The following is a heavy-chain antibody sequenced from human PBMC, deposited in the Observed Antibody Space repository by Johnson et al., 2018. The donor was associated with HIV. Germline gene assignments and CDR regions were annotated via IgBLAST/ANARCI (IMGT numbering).Heavy chain of an antibody. J-gene: IGHJ3*02. CDR1: GFPFRDSA. CDR2: ILFDGVYK. CDR3: ATADRDAFDI. Sequence: QVQLVESGGGVVQPGRSQRLSCAASGFPFRDSAMHWVRQAPGKGMEWVAVILFDGVYKHYAESVKGRFTISRDNSKNTLYLQMNSLRGEDTAVYYCATADRDAFDIWGQGTMVIVSS. V-gene: IGHV3-30-3*01.